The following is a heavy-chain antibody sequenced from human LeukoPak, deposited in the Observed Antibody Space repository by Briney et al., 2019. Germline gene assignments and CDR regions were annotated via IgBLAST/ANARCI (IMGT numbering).Heavy chain of an antibody. D-gene: IGHD3-3*01. Sequence: SQTLSLTCTVSGGSISSGDYYWSWIRQPPGTGLEWIGYIYYSGSTYYNPSLKSRVTISVDTSKNQFSLKLSSVTAADTAVYYCARDTGNYDFWSGSRDDAFDIWGQGTMVTVSS. CDR2: IYYSGST. V-gene: IGHV4-30-4*08. J-gene: IGHJ3*02. CDR1: GGSISSGDYY. CDR3: ARDTGNYDFWSGSRDDAFDI.